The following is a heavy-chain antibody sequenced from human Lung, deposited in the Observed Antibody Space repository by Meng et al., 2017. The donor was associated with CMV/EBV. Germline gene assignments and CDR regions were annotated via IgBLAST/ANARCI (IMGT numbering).Heavy chain of an antibody. CDR1: GFTLNRYT. Sequence: GGSLRLXXVASGFTLNRYTMHWVRQAPGKGLEWVAVISYDGSTEYYGDSVRGRFSISRDTSKNTSYVHMNDLRPEDTAIYYCARDVITLGYPAMDLWGQGTXVTVSS. J-gene: IGHJ6*02. CDR3: ARDVITLGYPAMDL. V-gene: IGHV3-30*04. D-gene: IGHD2/OR15-2a*01. CDR2: ISYDGSTE.